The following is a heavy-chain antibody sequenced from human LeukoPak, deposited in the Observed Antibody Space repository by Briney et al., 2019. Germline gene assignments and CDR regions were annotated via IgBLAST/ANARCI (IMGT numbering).Heavy chain of an antibody. V-gene: IGHV4-30-2*01. CDR3: ARVVAAAGTVGLLDY. CDR2: IYHSGST. D-gene: IGHD6-13*01. J-gene: IGHJ4*02. Sequence: SETLPLTCAVSGGSISSGGYSWSWIRQPPGKGLEWIGYIYHSGSTYYNPSLESRVTISVDRSKNQFSLKLSSVTAADTAVYYCARVVAAAGTVGLLDYWGQGTLVTVSS. CDR1: GGSISSGGYS.